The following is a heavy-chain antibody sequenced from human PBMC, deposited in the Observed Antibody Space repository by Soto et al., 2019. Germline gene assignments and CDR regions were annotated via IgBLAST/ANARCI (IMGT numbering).Heavy chain of an antibody. J-gene: IGHJ6*02. CDR1: GYSFTTYG. CDR3: AREGPAPYYYYGMDV. V-gene: IGHV1-18*01. Sequence: QVQLVQSRGEVKKPEASVKVSCKTSGYSFTTYGISWVRQAPGQGLEWMGWISGYNGNTNYAQKLQGRVTMTTDTSTSTAYMELRSLRSDDTAVYYCAREGPAPYYYYGMDVWGQGRTVTVSS. CDR2: ISGYNGNT.